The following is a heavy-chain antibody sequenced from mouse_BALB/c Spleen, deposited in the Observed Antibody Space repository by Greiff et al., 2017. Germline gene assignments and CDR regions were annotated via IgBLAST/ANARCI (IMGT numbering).Heavy chain of an antibody. V-gene: IGHV5-12-1*01. CDR2: ISSGGGST. J-gene: IGHJ1*01. CDR3: ARHRGYPWYFDV. D-gene: IGHD2-2*01. Sequence: EVMLVESGGGLVKPGGSLKLSCAASGFAFSSYDMSWVRQTPEKRLEWVAYISSGGGSTYYPDTVKGRFTISRDNAKNTLYLQMSSLKSEDTAMYYCARHRGYPWYFDVWGAGTTVTVSS. CDR1: GFAFSSYD.